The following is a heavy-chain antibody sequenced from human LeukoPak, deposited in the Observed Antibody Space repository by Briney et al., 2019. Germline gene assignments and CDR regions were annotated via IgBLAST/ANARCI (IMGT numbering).Heavy chain of an antibody. V-gene: IGHV3-11*04. CDR2: ISSSGSTI. D-gene: IGHD1-26*01. CDR3: ARPRGGCYYERQDY. J-gene: IGHJ4*02. CDR1: GFTFSDYY. Sequence: PGGSLRLSCAASGFTFSDYYMSWIRQAPGKGLEWVSYISSSGSTIYYAYSVRGRFTISRDTAKNSLYVQMNSLRAEDTAVYDCARPRGGCYYERQDYRGQGTLVTVSS.